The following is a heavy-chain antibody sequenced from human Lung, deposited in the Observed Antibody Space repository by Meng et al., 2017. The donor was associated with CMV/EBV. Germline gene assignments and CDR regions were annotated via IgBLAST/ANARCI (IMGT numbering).Heavy chain of an antibody. V-gene: IGHV1-69*13. CDR1: GGTFTGYA. CDR2: IIPILGTA. J-gene: IGHJ3*02. D-gene: IGHD2-21*01. Sequence: SVXVSCKASGGTFTGYAVGWVRQAPGQGLEWMGGIIPILGTANYAQKFQDRVTITADESTVTAYMELSSLRSEDTAVYYCARGTAIVQYISCGLDIWGQGTMITVSS. CDR3: ARGTAIVQYISCGLDI.